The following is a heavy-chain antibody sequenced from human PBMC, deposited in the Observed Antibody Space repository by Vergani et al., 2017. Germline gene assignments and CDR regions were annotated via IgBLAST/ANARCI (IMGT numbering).Heavy chain of an antibody. CDR3: VRARRTCTYDHCPRYYYDL. D-gene: IGHD2-8*01. CDR2: MNPISGNT. Sequence: QVQLVQSGAEVKKPGSSVKVSCKASGGTFSSYAINWVRQATGQGLEWMGWMNPISGNTGYAQNLQGRLTITRDTSVNTAYMELSSLTSEDMAVYYCVRARRTCTYDHCPRYYYDLWGQGTLVTVSS. J-gene: IGHJ4*02. V-gene: IGHV1-8*03. CDR1: GGTFSSYA.